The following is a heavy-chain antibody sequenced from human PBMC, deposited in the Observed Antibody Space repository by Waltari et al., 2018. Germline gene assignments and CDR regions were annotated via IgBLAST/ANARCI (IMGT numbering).Heavy chain of an antibody. CDR3: ASLCSSTSCSHYYYYGMDV. CDR2: INPNSGGT. J-gene: IGHJ6*02. D-gene: IGHD2-2*01. Sequence: QVQLVQSGAEVKKPGASVTVSCKASGYTFTGYYMHWVRQAPGQGLEWMGWINPNSGGTNYAQKFQGRVTMTRDTSISTAYMELSRLRSDDTAVYYCASLCSSTSCSHYYYYGMDVWGQGTTVTVSS. CDR1: GYTFTGYY. V-gene: IGHV1-2*02.